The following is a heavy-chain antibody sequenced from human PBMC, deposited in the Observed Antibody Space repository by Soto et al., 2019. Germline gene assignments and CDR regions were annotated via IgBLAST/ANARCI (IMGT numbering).Heavy chain of an antibody. V-gene: IGHV1-46*01. CDR3: ARDLRERYFDWWAPSDY. Sequence: ASVKVSCKASGYTFTSYYMHWVRQAPGQGLEWKGIINPSGGSTSYAQKFQGRVTMTRDTSTSTVYMELSSLRSEDTAVYYCARDLRERYFDWWAPSDYWGQGTLVTVSS. J-gene: IGHJ4*02. CDR2: INPSGGST. CDR1: GYTFTSYY. D-gene: IGHD3-9*01.